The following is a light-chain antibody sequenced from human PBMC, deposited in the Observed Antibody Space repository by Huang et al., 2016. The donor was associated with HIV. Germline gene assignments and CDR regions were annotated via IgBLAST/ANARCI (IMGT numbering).Light chain of an antibody. Sequence: EIVLTQSPGIVSLSPGGRAPLSCRASQSVSSKYLAWYQQKPGQAPRLLIYGASYRATGIPDRFSGSGSGTDFTLTINRLEPEDFAVYYCQQYDSSPIFTFGPGTKVDIK. CDR1: QSVSSKY. CDR3: QQYDSSPIFT. CDR2: GAS. V-gene: IGKV3-20*01. J-gene: IGKJ3*01.